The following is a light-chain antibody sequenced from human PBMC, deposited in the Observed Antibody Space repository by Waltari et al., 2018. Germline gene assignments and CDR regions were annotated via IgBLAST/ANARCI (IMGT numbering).Light chain of an antibody. Sequence: DVVMTKSPLSLPVSFGQSASISSRTSQSLVHSDGNTYLNWYQQRPGQSPRLLIYKVSRRDSGVPDRFSGSGSGTDFTLKISRVEAADVGVYYCMQGTEWPRTFGQGTKVQIK. CDR3: MQGTEWPRT. V-gene: IGKV2-30*02. CDR2: KVS. CDR1: QSLVHSDGNTY. J-gene: IGKJ1*01.